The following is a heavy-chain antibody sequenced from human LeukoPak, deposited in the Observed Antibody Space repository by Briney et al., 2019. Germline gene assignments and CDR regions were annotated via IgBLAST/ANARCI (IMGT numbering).Heavy chain of an antibody. CDR2: ISSSSYI. V-gene: IGHV3-21*01. Sequence: GGSLRLSCAASGFTFSSYSMNWVRQAPGKGLEWVSSISSSSYIYYADSVKGRFTISRDNAKNSLYLQMNSLRAEDTAVYYCARAKTYDILTAVGPWGQGTLVTVSS. D-gene: IGHD3-9*01. J-gene: IGHJ5*02. CDR1: GFTFSSYS. CDR3: ARAKTYDILTAVGP.